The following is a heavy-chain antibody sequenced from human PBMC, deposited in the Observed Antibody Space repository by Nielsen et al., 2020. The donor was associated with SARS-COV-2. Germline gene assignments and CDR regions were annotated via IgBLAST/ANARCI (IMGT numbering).Heavy chain of an antibody. V-gene: IGHV1-46*01. CDR3: ARAIVVVPAAMPVYYYYYYGMDV. Sequence: WVRQAPGQGLGWMGIINPSGGGTSYAQKFQGRVTMTRDTSTSTVYMELRSLRSEDTAVYYCARAIVVVPAAMPVYYYYYYGMDVWSQGTTVTVSS. CDR2: INPSGGGT. J-gene: IGHJ6*02. D-gene: IGHD2-2*01.